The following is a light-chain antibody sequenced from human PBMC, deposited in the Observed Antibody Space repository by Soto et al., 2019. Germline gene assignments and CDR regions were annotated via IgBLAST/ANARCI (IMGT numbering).Light chain of an antibody. CDR2: GAS. Sequence: GERATLSCRASRSVTNNYLAWHQQKPGQTPRLLIYGASSRAHRMPDGFSGRGPDSGLTLPISRLDCDHFAVYFGPQRAGSWAFGQGTKVDIK. CDR3: PQRAGSWA. J-gene: IGKJ1*01. CDR1: RSVTNNY. V-gene: IGKV3D-20*02.